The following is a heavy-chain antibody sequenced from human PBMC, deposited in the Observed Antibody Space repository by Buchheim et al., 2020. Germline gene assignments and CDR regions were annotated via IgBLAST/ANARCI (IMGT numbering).Heavy chain of an antibody. J-gene: IGHJ5*02. CDR2: INPSGGGT. Sequence: QVQLVQSGAEVKKPGASVKVSCKASGYTFTSYHIHWVRQGPGQGLEWMGLINPSGGGTSYAQKFQGRVTMTRDTSTSTVYMELSSLRSEDTAVYYCSRDQGLAAPSPYNWFDPWGQGTL. CDR3: SRDQGLAAPSPYNWFDP. CDR1: GYTFTSYH. V-gene: IGHV1-46*01. D-gene: IGHD6-13*01.